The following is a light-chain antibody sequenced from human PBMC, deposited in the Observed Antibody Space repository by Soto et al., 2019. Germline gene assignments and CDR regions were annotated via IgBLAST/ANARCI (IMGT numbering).Light chain of an antibody. CDR3: CSYAGSSTYVV. J-gene: IGLJ2*01. Sequence: QSALTQPASVSGSPGQSITISCTGTSSDDGSYNLVSWYQQHPGKAPKLMIYEGSKRPSGVSNRFSGSKSGNTASLTISGLQAEYEADYYCCSYAGSSTYVVFGGGTKLTVL. CDR1: SSDDGSYNL. CDR2: EGS. V-gene: IGLV2-23*01.